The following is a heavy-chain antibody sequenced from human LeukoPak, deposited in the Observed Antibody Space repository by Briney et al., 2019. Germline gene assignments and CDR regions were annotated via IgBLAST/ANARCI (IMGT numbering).Heavy chain of an antibody. CDR1: GYTFTTYN. CDR2: ISGYNGNT. D-gene: IGHD3-22*01. V-gene: IGHV1-18*01. Sequence: ASVKVSCKASGYTFTTYNINWVRQAPGQGLEWMGWISGYNGNTNYAQKLQGRVTMTTDTSTSTAYMELRSLRSDDTAVYYCARDPMIVVVDDAFDIWGQGTMVTVSS. J-gene: IGHJ3*02. CDR3: ARDPMIVVVDDAFDI.